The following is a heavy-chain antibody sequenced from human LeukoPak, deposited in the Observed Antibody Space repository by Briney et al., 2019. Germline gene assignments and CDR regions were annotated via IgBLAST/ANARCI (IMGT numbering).Heavy chain of an antibody. CDR1: GGSISSYY. D-gene: IGHD4-23*01. J-gene: IGHJ5*02. CDR3: ATGGNAVGWFDP. CDR2: IYYSGST. V-gene: IGHV4-59*01. Sequence: PSETLSLTCTISGGSISSYYWSWIRQPPGKGLEWIGYIYYSGSTNYNPSLKSRVTISVDTSKNQFSLKLSSVTAADTAVYYCATGGNAVGWFDPWGQGTLVTVSS.